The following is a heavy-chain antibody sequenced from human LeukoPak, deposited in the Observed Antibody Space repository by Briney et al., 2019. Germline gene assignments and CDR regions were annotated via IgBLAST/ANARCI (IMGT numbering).Heavy chain of an antibody. CDR3: AKGGSSWGLVDY. CDR2: ISSIGGST. CDR1: GSTFSSYS. Sequence: PGGSLRLSCAASGSTFSSYSMNWVRQTPGKGLEWVSSISSIGGSTYYADSVKGRFTISRDNSKNTLYLQMNSLRTEDTAVYYCAKGGSSWGLVDYWGQGTLVTVSS. V-gene: IGHV3-23*01. J-gene: IGHJ4*02. D-gene: IGHD6-13*01.